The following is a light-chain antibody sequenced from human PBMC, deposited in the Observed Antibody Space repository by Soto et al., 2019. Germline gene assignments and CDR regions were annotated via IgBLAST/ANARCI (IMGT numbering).Light chain of an antibody. Sequence: EIVMTQSPATLSVSPGERATLSWGASQSVSSNLAWYQQKPGLAPRLLIYGVSNRATGIPDSFSGSGSATDFILPISRLEPEDFASYYCGQFVSSHPRTFGHGTKVDIK. V-gene: IGKV3D-20*01. CDR3: GQFVSSHPRT. CDR2: GVS. CDR1: QSVSSN. J-gene: IGKJ1*01.